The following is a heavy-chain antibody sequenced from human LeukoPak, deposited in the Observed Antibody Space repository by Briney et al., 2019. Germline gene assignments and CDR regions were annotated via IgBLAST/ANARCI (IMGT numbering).Heavy chain of an antibody. Sequence: PSETLSLTCSVSGAPINSRDYYWNWLRQPPGKGLEWIGSIYYSGNTYYNPSLQSRATISVDTSRDYFSLTLSSVTAADTALYFCSRGAMTAKPADFWGQGTLVTVSS. V-gene: IGHV4-39*01. D-gene: IGHD2-2*01. CDR2: IYYSGNT. CDR1: GAPINSRDYY. CDR3: SRGAMTAKPADF. J-gene: IGHJ4*02.